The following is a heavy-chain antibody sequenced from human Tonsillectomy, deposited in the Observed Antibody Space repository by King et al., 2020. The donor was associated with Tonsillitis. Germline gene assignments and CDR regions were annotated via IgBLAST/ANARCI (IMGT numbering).Heavy chain of an antibody. CDR1: GGSISGGDYY. D-gene: IGHD3-3*01. Sequence: VQLQESGPGLVKPSQTLSLTCTVSGGSISGGDYYWSLFRQHPGKGLVWIWYIYCSGHTYYNPSLKSRLTISVDTSTNQFSLKLSSVTAADTAVYYCGKYESGVFDPWGQGTLVTVSS. CDR3: GKYESGVFDP. V-gene: IGHV4-31*03. J-gene: IGHJ5*02. CDR2: IYCSGHT.